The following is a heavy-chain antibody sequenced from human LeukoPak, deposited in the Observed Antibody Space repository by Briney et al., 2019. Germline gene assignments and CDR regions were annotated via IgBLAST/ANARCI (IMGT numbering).Heavy chain of an antibody. J-gene: IGHJ4*02. D-gene: IGHD4-17*01. CDR3: ARLKFMTTVVTPLR. CDR1: GGSISGYY. V-gene: IGHV4-39*01. Sequence: PSETLSLTCTVSGGSISGYYWGWIRQPPGKGLEWIGSIYYNGSTYYNPSLKSRVTISVDTSKNQFSLKLSSVTAADTAVYYCARLKFMTTVVTPLRWGQGTLVTVSS. CDR2: IYYNGST.